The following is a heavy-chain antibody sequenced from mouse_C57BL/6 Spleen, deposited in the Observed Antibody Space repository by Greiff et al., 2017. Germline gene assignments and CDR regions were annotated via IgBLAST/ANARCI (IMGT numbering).Heavy chain of an antibody. Sequence: QVQLQQPGAELVKPGASVKLSCKASGYTFTSYWMHWVKQRPGQGLEWIGMIHPNSGSTNYNEKFKSKATLTVAKSSSTAYMQLSSLTSEDSAVYYCASQGDYYGSSYDFDYWGQGTTLTVSS. D-gene: IGHD1-1*01. CDR3: ASQGDYYGSSYDFDY. V-gene: IGHV1-64*01. CDR1: GYTFTSYW. CDR2: IHPNSGST. J-gene: IGHJ2*01.